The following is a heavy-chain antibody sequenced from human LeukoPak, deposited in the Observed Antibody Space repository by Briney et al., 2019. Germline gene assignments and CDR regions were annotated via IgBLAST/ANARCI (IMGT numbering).Heavy chain of an antibody. J-gene: IGHJ3*02. Sequence: PGGSLRLSCAASGFSFSSYLMHWVRQAPGKGLEWVALIGFDVSKIYYADSMKGRFTISRDNSKNTLYLQMNSLRDEDTAVYFCARERLENCNDGSCPDALDIWGQGTMVTISS. CDR1: GFSFSSYL. CDR3: ARERLENCNDGSCPDALDI. D-gene: IGHD2-15*01. V-gene: IGHV3-33*01. CDR2: IGFDVSKI.